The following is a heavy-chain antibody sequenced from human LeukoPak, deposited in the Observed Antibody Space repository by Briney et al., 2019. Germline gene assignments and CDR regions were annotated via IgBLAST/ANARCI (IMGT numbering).Heavy chain of an antibody. Sequence: QPGGSLRLSCAASGFTFSSYAMSWVRQAPGKGLEWVSAISGSGGSTYYADSVKGRFTISRDNAKNSLYLQMNSLRAEDTALYYCAKGTSAWFPFDYWGQGTLVSVSS. CDR2: ISGSGGST. V-gene: IGHV3-23*01. J-gene: IGHJ4*02. D-gene: IGHD6-19*01. CDR3: AKGTSAWFPFDY. CDR1: GFTFSSYA.